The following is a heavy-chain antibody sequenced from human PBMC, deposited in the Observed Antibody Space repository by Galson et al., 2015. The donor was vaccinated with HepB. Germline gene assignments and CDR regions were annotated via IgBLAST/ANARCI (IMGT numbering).Heavy chain of an antibody. CDR1: GYSFTSYW. CDR3: ARAAGVGAPQTYFDY. V-gene: IGHV5-51*01. CDR2: IYPGDSDT. J-gene: IGHJ4*02. Sequence: QSGAEVKKPGESLRISCKGSGYSFTSYWIGWVRQMPGKGLEWMGIIYPGDSDTRYSPSFQGQVTISADKSISTAYLQWSSPKASDTAMYYCARAAGVGAPQTYFDYWGQGTLVTVSS. D-gene: IGHD1-26*01.